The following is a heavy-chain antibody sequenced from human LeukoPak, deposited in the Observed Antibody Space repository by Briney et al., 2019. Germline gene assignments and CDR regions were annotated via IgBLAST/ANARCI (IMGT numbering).Heavy chain of an antibody. V-gene: IGHV4-39*02. CDR3: ARDPVGATDSFDY. D-gene: IGHD1-26*01. CDR2: IYYSGST. J-gene: IGHJ4*02. CDR1: GGSISSDLYY. Sequence: SETLSLTCTVSGGSISSDLYYWEWIRQPPGKGLEWIGGIYYSGSTYFNPSLKSRVTISVDTSKNQFSLKLNSVTAGDTAVYYCARDPVGATDSFDYWGQGTLVTVSS.